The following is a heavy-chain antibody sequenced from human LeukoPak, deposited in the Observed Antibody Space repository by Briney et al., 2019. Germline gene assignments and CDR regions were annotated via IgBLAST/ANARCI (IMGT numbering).Heavy chain of an antibody. J-gene: IGHJ6*03. D-gene: IGHD3-22*01. CDR3: ARGGPSGYYSYYYYYYMDV. V-gene: IGHV1-8*03. Sequence: ASVKVSCKASGYTFTSYDINWVRQATGQGLEWMGWTNPNSGNTGYAQKFQGRVTITRNTSISTAYMELSSLRSEDTAVYYCARGGPSGYYSYYYYYYMDVWGKGTTVTVSS. CDR1: GYTFTSYD. CDR2: TNPNSGNT.